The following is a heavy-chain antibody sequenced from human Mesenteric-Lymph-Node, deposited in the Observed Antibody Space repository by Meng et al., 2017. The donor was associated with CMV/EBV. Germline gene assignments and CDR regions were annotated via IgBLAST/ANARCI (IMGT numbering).Heavy chain of an antibody. CDR1: GASVSSGSSY. CDR2: ILYGGST. D-gene: IGHD1-26*01. J-gene: IGHJ4*02. V-gene: IGHV4-61*01. Sequence: LTCTVSGASVSSGSSYWSWIRQPPGKGLELIGFILYGGSTNYNPSLKSRVTISLDTSKNQFSLRLNSVTAADTAVYYCARGGGGTDYWGQGTLVTVSS. CDR3: ARGGGGTDY.